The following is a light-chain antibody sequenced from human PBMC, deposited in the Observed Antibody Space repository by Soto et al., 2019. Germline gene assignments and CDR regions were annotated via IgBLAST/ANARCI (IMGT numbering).Light chain of an antibody. CDR2: GAS. V-gene: IGKV3-15*01. Sequence: EIVMTQSPATLSVSPGERATLSCRASQSVSSNLAWYQQKPGQAPRLLIYGASTRATGIPARFSGSGSGTEFTLTISSLQSEDFAVYYCQQYGNSPRQQYGASPRIFGGGTKVEIK. J-gene: IGKJ4*01. CDR3: QQYGNSPRQQYGASPRI. CDR1: QSVSSN.